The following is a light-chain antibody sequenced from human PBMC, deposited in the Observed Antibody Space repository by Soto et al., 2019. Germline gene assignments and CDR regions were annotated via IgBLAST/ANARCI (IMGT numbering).Light chain of an antibody. Sequence: GDRVTITCRASQDIAIYLAWYQQKPGNPPRLLIYEESTLHSGVPSRFSGRKVGTQFILTIDSLQPEDFATYYCQQVKSYPRTFGGGTKVDIK. CDR1: QDIAIY. CDR2: EES. CDR3: QQVKSYPRT. V-gene: IGKV1-9*01. J-gene: IGKJ4*01.